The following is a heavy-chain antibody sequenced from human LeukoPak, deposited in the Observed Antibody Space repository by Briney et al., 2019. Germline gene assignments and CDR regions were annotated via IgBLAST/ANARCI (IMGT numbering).Heavy chain of an antibody. CDR1: GGSFSGYY. D-gene: IGHD3-10*01. Sequence: PSETLSLTCAVYGGSFSGYYWSWIRQPPGKGLEWIGEINHSGSTNYNPSLKSRVTISVDTSKNQFSLKLSPVTAADTAVYYCYLRITMVRGVITLDYWGQGTLVTVSS. J-gene: IGHJ4*02. CDR2: INHSGST. CDR3: YLRITMVRGVITLDY. V-gene: IGHV4-34*01.